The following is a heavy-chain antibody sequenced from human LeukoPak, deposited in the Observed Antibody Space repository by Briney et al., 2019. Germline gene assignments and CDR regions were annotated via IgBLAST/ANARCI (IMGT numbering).Heavy chain of an antibody. D-gene: IGHD3-3*01. CDR1: GFTFSSYA. J-gene: IGHJ4*02. V-gene: IGHV3-23*01. CDR2: ISGSGGST. Sequence: GGSLRLSCAASGFTFSSYAMSWVRQAPGKGLEWVSAISGSGGSTYYADSVKGRFTISRDNSKNTLYLQMNSLRAEDTAVYYCARQPQYDFWSGYSHYFDYWGQGTLVTVSS. CDR3: ARQPQYDFWSGYSHYFDY.